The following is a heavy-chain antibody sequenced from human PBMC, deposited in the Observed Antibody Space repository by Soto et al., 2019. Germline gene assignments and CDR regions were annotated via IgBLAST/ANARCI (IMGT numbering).Heavy chain of an antibody. CDR1: GGTFSSYA. Sequence: EASVKGSCKASGGTFSSYAISWVRQAPGQGLEWMGGIIPIFGTANYAQKFQGRVTITADESTSTAYMELSSLRSEDTAVYYCARDRGAGPPYYYYGMDVWGQGTTVTVSS. CDR2: IIPIFGTA. V-gene: IGHV1-69*13. J-gene: IGHJ6*02. CDR3: ARDRGAGPPYYYYGMDV. D-gene: IGHD1-26*01.